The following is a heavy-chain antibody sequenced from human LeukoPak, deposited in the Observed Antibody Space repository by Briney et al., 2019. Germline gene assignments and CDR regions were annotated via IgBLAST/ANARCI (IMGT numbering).Heavy chain of an antibody. CDR1: GGSISSSSYY. CDR2: IYYSGST. Sequence: SETLSLTCTVSGGSISSSSYYWGWIRQPPGKGLDWIGSIYYSGSTNYNPSLKSRVTISVDTSKNQFSLKLNSVSAADTAVYYCARLTVPLRFDPWGQGTLVTVSS. J-gene: IGHJ5*02. V-gene: IGHV4-39*07. CDR3: ARLTVPLRFDP. D-gene: IGHD2-2*01.